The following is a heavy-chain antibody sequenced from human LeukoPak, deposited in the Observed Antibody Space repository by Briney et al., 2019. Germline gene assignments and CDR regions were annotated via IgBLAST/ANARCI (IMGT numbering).Heavy chain of an antibody. CDR1: GFTFTSSA. J-gene: IGHJ6*02. V-gene: IGHV1-58*02. CDR3: AARSLTYYYGMDV. CDR2: IVVGSGNT. Sequence: GASVKVSCKASGFTFTSSAMQWVRQARGQRLEWIGWIVVGSGNTNYAQKFQERVTITRDMSTGTAYMELSSLRSEDTAVYYCAARSLTYYYGMDVWGQGTTVTVSS.